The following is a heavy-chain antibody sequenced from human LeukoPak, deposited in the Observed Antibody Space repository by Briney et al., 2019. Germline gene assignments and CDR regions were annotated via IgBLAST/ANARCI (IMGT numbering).Heavy chain of an antibody. Sequence: PGGSLRLSCAASGFTFSSYAMSWVRQAPGKGLEWVSAISGSGGGTYYADSVKGRFTISRDDSKNTLYLQMNSLRAEDTAVYYCAKGYSGYEVDAFDTWGQGTMVTVSS. V-gene: IGHV3-23*01. J-gene: IGHJ3*02. D-gene: IGHD5-12*01. CDR3: AKGYSGYEVDAFDT. CDR2: ISGSGGGT. CDR1: GFTFSSYA.